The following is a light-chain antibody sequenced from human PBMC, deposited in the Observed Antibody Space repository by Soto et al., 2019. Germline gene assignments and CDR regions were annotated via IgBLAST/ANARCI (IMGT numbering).Light chain of an antibody. J-gene: IGKJ1*01. CDR3: QQYNDRPRT. Sequence: EIVLTQSPGTLSLSPGESATLSCRASQFVSTNLAWYQQRPGQAPRLLVYGASTRAIGVPARFSGSGSGTEFTLTISSLQSEDFAVYYCQQYNDRPRTFGQGTKVDI. CDR1: QFVSTN. V-gene: IGKV3-15*01. CDR2: GAS.